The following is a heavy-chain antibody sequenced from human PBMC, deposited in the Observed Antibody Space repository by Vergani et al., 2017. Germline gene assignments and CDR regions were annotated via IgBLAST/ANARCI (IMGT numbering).Heavy chain of an antibody. V-gene: IGHV4-38-2*01. J-gene: IGHJ4*02. Sequence: QVQLQESGPGLVQTAETLALTCVVSNSSINSNHYWGWIRQSPGQRLEWIGSVSHSGSTFSNPSLKSRVTISVDKSKKLISLIVNSVTAADTAVYYCVRDAINXEVLTGYYIGLDSWGQGTLVTVSS. CDR2: VSHSGST. D-gene: IGHD3-9*01. CDR1: NSSINSNHY. CDR3: VRDAINXEVLTGYYIGLDS.